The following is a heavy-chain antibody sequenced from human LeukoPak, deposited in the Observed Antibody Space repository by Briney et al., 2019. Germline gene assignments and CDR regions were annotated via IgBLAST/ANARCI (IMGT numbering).Heavy chain of an antibody. V-gene: IGHV4-38-2*02. D-gene: IGHD1-26*01. CDR1: GHSISNVYY. J-gene: IGHJ4*02. Sequence: SETLSLTCTVSGHSISNVYYWGWIRQPAGKGLEWIGNIYHSGTTYYNPSLERRVTISIDTSKSQFSLKLTSVTAADTAVYYCATRVGATKDPSMGVDYWGQGTLVTVSS. CDR2: IYHSGTT. CDR3: ATRVGATKDPSMGVDY.